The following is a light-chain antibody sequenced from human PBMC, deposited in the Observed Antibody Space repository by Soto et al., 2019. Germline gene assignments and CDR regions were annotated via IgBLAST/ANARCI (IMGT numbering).Light chain of an antibody. Sequence: DIQMTQSPSSLSASVGDRVTITCRASQSISSYLNWYQQKPGKAPKLLIYAASSLQSGVPSRFSGSGSGTDFTLTISSLQPEDFATYYCQQSYSTHITFGQGTRLRL. CDR2: AAS. V-gene: IGKV1-39*01. CDR3: QQSYSTHIT. J-gene: IGKJ5*01. CDR1: QSISSY.